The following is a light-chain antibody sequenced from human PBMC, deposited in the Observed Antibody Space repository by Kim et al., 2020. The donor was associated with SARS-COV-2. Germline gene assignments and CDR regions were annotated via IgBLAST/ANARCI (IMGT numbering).Light chain of an antibody. J-gene: IGKJ5*01. CDR2: DAS. CDR3: QPHDNFLSIA. Sequence: DIQMTQSPSSLSASVGDRVTITCQASQDIRNRINWYQQKPGKAPKLLIYDASNLETGVPSRFSGGGSGTEFTFTISSLQPEDIAIYYCQPHDNFLSIAFRQGKPVDIK. V-gene: IGKV1-33*01. CDR1: QDIRNR.